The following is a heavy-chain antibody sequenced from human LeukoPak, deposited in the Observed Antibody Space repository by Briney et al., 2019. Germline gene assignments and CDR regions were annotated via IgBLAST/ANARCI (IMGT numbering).Heavy chain of an antibody. CDR3: VRVYQLLAVWFDP. CDR1: GYTFTSYG. V-gene: IGHV1-18*01. CDR2: ISAYNGNT. D-gene: IGHD2-2*01. J-gene: IGHJ5*01. Sequence: ASVKVPCKASGYTFTSYGISWARQAPGQGFEWMGWISAYNGNTNYAQKLQGRVTMTTDTSTSTAYMELRSLRSDVTAVYYGVRVYQLLAVWFDPWGQGTLVTVSS.